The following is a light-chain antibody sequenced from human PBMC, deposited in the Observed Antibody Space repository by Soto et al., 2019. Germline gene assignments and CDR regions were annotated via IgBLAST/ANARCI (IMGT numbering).Light chain of an antibody. Sequence: DLQLTQSPSSLSAFVGDRVTITCRAGQTIGIYLNWYQQKPGKAPKLLIYAASSLQSGVPSRFGGSGSGTDFTLTITSLEAEDFATYYCQQSYRTPYTFGQGTNLKIK. J-gene: IGKJ2*01. CDR3: QQSYRTPYT. CDR1: QTIGIY. CDR2: AAS. V-gene: IGKV1-39*01.